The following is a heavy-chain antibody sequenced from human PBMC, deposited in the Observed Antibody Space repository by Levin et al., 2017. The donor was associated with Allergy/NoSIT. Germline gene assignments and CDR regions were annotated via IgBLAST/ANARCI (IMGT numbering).Heavy chain of an antibody. CDR3: ARAHGILTGDDIDDCFDS. V-gene: IGHV1-3*01. CDR2: INAGNGNT. D-gene: IGHD3-9*01. CDR1: GYTFTRYA. Sequence: ASVKVSCKTSGYTFTRYAMNWVRQAPGQRLQWMGWINAGNGNTKYSEKFQGRVTITRDTSASTAYMELSSLRSEDSAVYYCARAHGILTGDDIDDCFDSWGQGTLVTVSS. J-gene: IGHJ4*02.